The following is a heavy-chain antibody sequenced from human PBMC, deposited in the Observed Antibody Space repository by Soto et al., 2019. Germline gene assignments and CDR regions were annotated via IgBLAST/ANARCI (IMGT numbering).Heavy chain of an antibody. CDR2: INLGNENT. J-gene: IGHJ4*02. CDR3: ASLYGSNSADY. Sequence: QVQLVQSGAEVKKPGASVKISCRASGYTFTSYAMDWVHQAPGQRLEWMGWINLGNENTKYSQNFQGRVTITRDTSASTVYVELSTLRSEDTAVYYCASLYGSNSADYWGQGTLVTVSS. CDR1: GYTFTSYA. V-gene: IGHV1-3*01. D-gene: IGHD4-4*01.